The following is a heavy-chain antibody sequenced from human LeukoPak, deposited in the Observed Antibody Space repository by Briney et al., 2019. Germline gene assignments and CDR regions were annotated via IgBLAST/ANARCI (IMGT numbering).Heavy chain of an antibody. CDR3: ARGTTYNQYYYDSSGYYSFDY. J-gene: IGHJ4*02. Sequence: SETLSLTCAVYGGSFSGYYWGWIRQPPGKGLEWIGSIYHSGSTYYNPSLKSRVTISVDTSKNQFSLKLSSVTAADTAVYYCARGTTYNQYYYDSSGYYSFDYWGQGTLVTVSS. CDR2: IYHSGST. D-gene: IGHD3-22*01. V-gene: IGHV4-38-2*01. CDR1: GGSFSGYY.